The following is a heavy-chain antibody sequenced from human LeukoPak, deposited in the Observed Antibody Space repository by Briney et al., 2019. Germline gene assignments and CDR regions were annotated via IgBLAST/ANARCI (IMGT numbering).Heavy chain of an antibody. Sequence: PGGSLRLSCAVSGITLSNYGMSWVRQAPGKGLEWVAGISDSGGRTNYADSVKGRFTISRANPKNTLYLQMNSLRAEDTAVYFCAKRGVVIRVILVGFHKEAYYFDSWGQGALVTVSS. J-gene: IGHJ4*02. CDR2: ISDSGGRT. V-gene: IGHV3-23*01. CDR1: GITLSNYG. D-gene: IGHD3-22*01. CDR3: AKRGVVIRVILVGFHKEAYYFDS.